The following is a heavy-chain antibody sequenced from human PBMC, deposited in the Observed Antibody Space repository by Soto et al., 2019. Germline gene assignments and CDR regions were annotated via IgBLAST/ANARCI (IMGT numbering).Heavy chain of an antibody. Sequence: EVQLVESGGGLVQPGGSLRLSCAASGFTFSTCWMMWVRQAPGKGLEWVANINQDGSERYYVDSVKGRFTISRDNAKNSLYLQMNSLRAEYTAVYYCVKDNRGSYWGQGTLVTVSS. CDR3: VKDNRGSY. CDR2: INQDGSER. CDR1: GFTFSTCW. V-gene: IGHV3-7*01. D-gene: IGHD3-10*01. J-gene: IGHJ4*02.